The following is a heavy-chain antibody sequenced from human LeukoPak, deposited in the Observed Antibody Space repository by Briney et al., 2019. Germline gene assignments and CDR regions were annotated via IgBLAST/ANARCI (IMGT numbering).Heavy chain of an antibody. J-gene: IGHJ4*02. Sequence: PSETLSLTCAVYGRSFSGYYWSWIRQPPGKGLEWIGEINHSGSTNYNPSLKSRVTISVDTSKNQFSLKLSSVTAADTAVYYCARDRPARRLTYYYDSSGYPLDYWGQGTLVTVSS. V-gene: IGHV4-34*01. CDR2: INHSGST. CDR3: ARDRPARRLTYYYDSSGYPLDY. D-gene: IGHD3-22*01. CDR1: GRSFSGYY.